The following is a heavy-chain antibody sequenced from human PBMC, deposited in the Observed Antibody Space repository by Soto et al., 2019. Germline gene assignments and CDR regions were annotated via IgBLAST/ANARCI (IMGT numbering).Heavy chain of an antibody. CDR3: ARGIVAPFFDY. D-gene: IGHD3-22*01. J-gene: IGHJ4*02. V-gene: IGHV4-61*08. Sequence: PSETLSLTCTVSGGSISSGGYYWSWIRQPPGKGLEWIGYIYYSGSTNYNPSLKSRVTISVDTSKNQFSLKLSSVTAADTAVYYCARGIVAPFFDYWGQGTLVTVSS. CDR2: IYYSGST. CDR1: GGSISSGGYY.